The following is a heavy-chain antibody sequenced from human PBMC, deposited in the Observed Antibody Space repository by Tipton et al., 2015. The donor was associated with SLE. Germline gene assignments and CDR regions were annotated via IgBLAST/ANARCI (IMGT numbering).Heavy chain of an antibody. J-gene: IGHJ6*02. Sequence: TLSLTCTVSGGSISSGSYYWSWIRQPAGKGLEWIGRIYTSGTTYYNPSLESRLTMTVDTSKTQFSLKLSSVTAADTAVYFCARVVAVGATHYYDMDVWGQGTTVTVSS. CDR1: GGSISSGSYY. V-gene: IGHV4-61*02. CDR3: ARVVAVGATHYYDMDV. D-gene: IGHD2-15*01. CDR2: IYTSGTT.